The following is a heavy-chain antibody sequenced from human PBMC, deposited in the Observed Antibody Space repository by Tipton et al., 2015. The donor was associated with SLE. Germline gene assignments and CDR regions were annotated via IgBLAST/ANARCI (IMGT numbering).Heavy chain of an antibody. Sequence: GSLRLSCAASGFILSDYYMSWIRQAPGKGLEWVSHISSSGSTIYYAASVKGRFTISRDNAKNSLYLQMNSLKADDSAVYYCANNPNFYADYWCQETLVTVSS. CDR2: ISSSGSTI. CDR3: ANNPNFYADY. V-gene: IGHV3-11*01. CDR1: GFILSDYY. J-gene: IGHJ4*02. D-gene: IGHD2/OR15-2a*01.